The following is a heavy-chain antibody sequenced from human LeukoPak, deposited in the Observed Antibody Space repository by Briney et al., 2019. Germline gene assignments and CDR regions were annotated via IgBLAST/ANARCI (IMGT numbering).Heavy chain of an antibody. V-gene: IGHV3-74*01. CDR2: INSDGSST. CDR3: ARKLEGYDSSGYYQYFDY. J-gene: IGHJ4*02. D-gene: IGHD3-22*01. Sequence: PGGSLRLSCAASGFTFSSYWMHWVRQAPGKGLVWVSRINSDGSSTSYADSVKGRFTISRDNAKNTVYLQMNSLRAEDTAVYYCARKLEGYDSSGYYQYFDYWGQGTLVTVSS. CDR1: GFTFSSYW.